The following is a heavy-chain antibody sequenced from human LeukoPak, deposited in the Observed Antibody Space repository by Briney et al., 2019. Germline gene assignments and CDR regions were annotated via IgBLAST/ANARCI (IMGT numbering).Heavy chain of an antibody. CDR1: GYTFTSYG. V-gene: IGHV1-18*01. J-gene: IGHJ4*02. D-gene: IGHD3-10*01. Sequence: GASVKVSCKASGYTFTSYGISWVRQAPGQGLEWMGWISAYNGNTNYAQKLQGRVTMTTDTSTSTAYMEPRSLRSDDTAVYYCARDNVPYYYGSGSYCDYWGQGTLVTVSS. CDR3: ARDNVPYYYGSGSYCDY. CDR2: ISAYNGNT.